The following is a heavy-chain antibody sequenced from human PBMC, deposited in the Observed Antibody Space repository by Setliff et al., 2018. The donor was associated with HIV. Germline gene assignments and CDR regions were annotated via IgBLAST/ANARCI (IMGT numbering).Heavy chain of an antibody. V-gene: IGHV4-4*07. CDR3: AKHDFGEGSCFDP. J-gene: IGHJ5*02. CDR1: GGSTSHYH. D-gene: IGHD3-16*01. Sequence: SETLSLTCSVSGGSTSHYHWNWIRQPAGKGLEWVGRMYYIGDTNYNPSLKRRVIMSMDTSKNQFSLKLTSVTAADTAVYYCAKHDFGEGSCFDPWGQGSLVTVSS. CDR2: MYYIGDT.